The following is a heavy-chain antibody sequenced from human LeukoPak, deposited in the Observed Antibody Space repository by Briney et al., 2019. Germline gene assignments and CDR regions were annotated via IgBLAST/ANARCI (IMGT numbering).Heavy chain of an antibody. Sequence: SETLSLTCTVSGGSISSYYWSWIRQPPGKGLEWIGYIYYSGSTNYNPSLKSRVTISVDTSKNQFSLKLSSVTAADTAVYYCARDRRGSGWYSSFDYWGQGTLVTVSS. CDR3: ARDRRGSGWYSSFDY. V-gene: IGHV4-59*01. CDR2: IYYSGST. D-gene: IGHD6-19*01. J-gene: IGHJ4*02. CDR1: GGSISSYY.